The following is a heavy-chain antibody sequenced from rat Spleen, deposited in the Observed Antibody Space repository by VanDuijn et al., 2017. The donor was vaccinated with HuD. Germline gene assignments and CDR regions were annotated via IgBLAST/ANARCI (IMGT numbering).Heavy chain of an antibody. CDR1: GFTFSDYN. CDR2: IIYDGSRT. J-gene: IGHJ2*01. Sequence: EVQLVESGGGLVQPGRSLKLSCAASGFTFSDYNMAWVRQAPKKGLEWVATIIYDGSRTYYRDSVKGRFTISRDNAKSTLYLQMDSLRSEDTATYYCTRRDLPRYFDYWGQGVMVTVSS. V-gene: IGHV5-7*01. CDR3: TRRDLPRYFDY. D-gene: IGHD1-4*01.